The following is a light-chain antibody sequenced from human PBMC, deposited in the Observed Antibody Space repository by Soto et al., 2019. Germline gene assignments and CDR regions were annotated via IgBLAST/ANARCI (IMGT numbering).Light chain of an antibody. CDR2: LGS. CDR3: MPALQTPHT. J-gene: IGKJ2*01. Sequence: DIVMTQSPVSLPVTPGEPASISCRSSQSLLHTNGHNYLDWNLQKPGQSPQLPIYLGSTRASGVPDRFSGSGSGTDVTLKISTVEAADVGVYYCMPALQTPHTCGQGTKLEIK. CDR1: QSLLHTNGHNY. V-gene: IGKV2-28*01.